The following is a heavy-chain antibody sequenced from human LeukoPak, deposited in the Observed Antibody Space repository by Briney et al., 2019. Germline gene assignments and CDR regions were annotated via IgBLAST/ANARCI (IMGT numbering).Heavy chain of an antibody. J-gene: IGHJ4*02. V-gene: IGHV1-46*01. CDR2: INPSGGST. Sequence: ASVKVSCKASGYTFTSYYMHWVRQAPGQGLEWMGIINPSGGSTSYAQKFQGRVTMTRDMSTSTVYMELSSLRSEDTAVYYCARMSKPGYSYGHFDYWGQGTLVTVSS. CDR3: ARMSKPGYSYGHFDY. CDR1: GYTFTSYY. D-gene: IGHD5-18*01.